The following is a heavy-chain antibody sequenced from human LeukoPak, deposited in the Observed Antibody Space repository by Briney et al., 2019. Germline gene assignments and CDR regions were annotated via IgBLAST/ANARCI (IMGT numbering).Heavy chain of an antibody. CDR3: AKVHFYDSSGYHITSDFDY. V-gene: IGHV3-23*01. CDR2: ISGSGGST. J-gene: IGHJ4*02. Sequence: GGSLRPSCAASGFTFSSYAMSWVRQAPGKGLEWVSAISGSGGSTYYADSVKGRFTISRDNPKNTLYLQMNSLRAEDTAVYYCAKVHFYDSSGYHITSDFDYWGQGTLVTVSS. CDR1: GFTFSSYA. D-gene: IGHD3-22*01.